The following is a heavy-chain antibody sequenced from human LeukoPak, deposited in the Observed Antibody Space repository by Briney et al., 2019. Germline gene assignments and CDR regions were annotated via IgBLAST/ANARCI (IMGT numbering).Heavy chain of an antibody. V-gene: IGHV3-33*01. Sequence: GGPLRLSCAASGFTFRSYGMHWVRQAPGKGLEWVAIVWYDGNNKYYADSVKGRFTVSRDNSKDTVSLQLNSLRAEDTAVYYCARGSEAAAGAFDYWGQGALVTVPS. CDR1: GFTFRSYG. D-gene: IGHD6-13*01. J-gene: IGHJ4*02. CDR3: ARGSEAAAGAFDY. CDR2: VWYDGNNK.